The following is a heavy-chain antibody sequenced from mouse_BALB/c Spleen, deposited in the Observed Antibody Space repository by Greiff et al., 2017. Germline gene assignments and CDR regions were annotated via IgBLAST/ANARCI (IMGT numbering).Heavy chain of an antibody. V-gene: IGHV1-7*01. Sequence: QVQLQQSGAELAKPGASVKMSCKASGYTFTSYWMHWVKQRPGQGLEWIGYINPSTGYTEYNQKFKDKATLTADKSSSTAYMQLSSLTSEDSAVYYCARGNYVTMDYWGQGTSVTVSS. D-gene: IGHD2-1*01. CDR2: INPSTGYT. CDR1: GYTFTSYW. J-gene: IGHJ4*01. CDR3: ARGNYVTMDY.